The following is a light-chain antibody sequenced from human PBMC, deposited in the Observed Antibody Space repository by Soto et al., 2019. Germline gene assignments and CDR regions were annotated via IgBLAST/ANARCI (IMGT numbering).Light chain of an antibody. CDR2: ENN. V-gene: IGLV1-51*02. J-gene: IGLJ2*01. Sequence: QAVVTQPPSVSAAPGQKVTISCSGSSSNIGNNYVSWYQQLPGTAPKLLIYENNKRPSGIPDRFSGSKSGTSATLGITGLQTGDEADYYRGTWDSSLSAVVFGGGTKLTVL. CDR3: GTWDSSLSAVV. CDR1: SSNIGNNY.